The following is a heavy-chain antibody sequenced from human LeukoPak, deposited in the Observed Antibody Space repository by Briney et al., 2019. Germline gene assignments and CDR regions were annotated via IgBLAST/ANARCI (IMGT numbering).Heavy chain of an antibody. V-gene: IGHV4-34*01. CDR3: ASESAGGDY. Sequence: PSETLSLTCAVYGGSFSGYYWSWIRQPPGKGLEWIGGINHSGSTNYNPSLKSRVTISVDTSKNQFSLKLSSVTAADTAVYYCASESAGGDYWGQGTLVTVSS. CDR2: INHSGST. J-gene: IGHJ4*02. CDR1: GGSFSGYY. D-gene: IGHD6-13*01.